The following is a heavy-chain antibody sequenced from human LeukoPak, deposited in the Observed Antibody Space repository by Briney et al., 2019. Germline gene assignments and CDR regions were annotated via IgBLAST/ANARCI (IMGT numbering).Heavy chain of an antibody. J-gene: IGHJ4*02. V-gene: IGHV1-2*02. D-gene: IGHD5-24*01. CDR2: INPNSGVT. Sequence: ASVKVSCKASGYTFTGYYMHWVRQAPGQGLEWMGWINPNSGVTNYAQKFQGRVTMTRDTSISTAYMELSRLRSDDTAVYYCARKRPKGDGSTPTFDYWGQGTLVTVSS. CDR1: GYTFTGYY. CDR3: ARKRPKGDGSTPTFDY.